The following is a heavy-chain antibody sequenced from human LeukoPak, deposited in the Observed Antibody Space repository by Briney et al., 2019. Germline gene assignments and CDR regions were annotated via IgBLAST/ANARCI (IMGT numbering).Heavy chain of an antibody. J-gene: IGHJ4*02. D-gene: IGHD6-13*01. CDR1: GFTFSSYG. Sequence: GGTLRLSCAASGFTFSSYGMHWVRQAPGKGLEWVAVISYDGTNKYYSDSVKGRFTISRDNSKNTLYLQMNSLRAEDTAVYYCAKEGSGIAAAGTGDYWGQGTLVTVSS. V-gene: IGHV3-30*18. CDR3: AKEGSGIAAAGTGDY. CDR2: ISYDGTNK.